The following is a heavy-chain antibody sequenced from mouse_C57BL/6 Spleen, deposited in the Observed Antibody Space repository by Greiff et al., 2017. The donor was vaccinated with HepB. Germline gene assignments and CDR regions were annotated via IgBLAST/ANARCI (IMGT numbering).Heavy chain of an antibody. V-gene: IGHV1-52*01. CDR3: AIYYGSSHWYFDV. D-gene: IGHD1-1*01. CDR2: IDPSDSET. J-gene: IGHJ1*03. CDR1: GYTFTSYW. Sequence: QVQLQQPGAELVRPGSSVKLSCKASGYTFTSYWMHWVKQRPIQGLEWIGNIDPSDSETHYNQKFKEKATLTVDKSSSTAYMPLSSLTSEDSAVYYCAIYYGSSHWYFDVWGTGTTVTVSS.